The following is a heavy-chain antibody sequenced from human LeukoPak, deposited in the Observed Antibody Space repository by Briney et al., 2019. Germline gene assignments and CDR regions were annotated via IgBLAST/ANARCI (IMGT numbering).Heavy chain of an antibody. CDR2: VSYDGSNK. CDR3: ARGITTHPYYAMDV. J-gene: IGHJ6*02. CDR1: GFTFSSYW. V-gene: IGHV3-30-3*01. Sequence: GGSLRLSCAASGFTFSSYWMSWVRQAPGKGLEWVAVVSYDGSNKYRTDSVKGRFTISRDNSKNTLYLQMNSLRAEDTAVYYCARGITTHPYYAMDVWGQGTTVTVSS. D-gene: IGHD3-3*01.